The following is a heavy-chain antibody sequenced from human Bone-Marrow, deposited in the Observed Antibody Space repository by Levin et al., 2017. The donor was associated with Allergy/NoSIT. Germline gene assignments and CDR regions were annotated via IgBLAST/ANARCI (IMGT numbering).Heavy chain of an antibody. CDR2: LYIDGSG. Sequence: GESLKISCAASGFTVSSQYMTWVRQAPGKGLEWLSVLYIDGSGYYAACVTGRFTMSRDTSNNTVYLEMNTLRADATAVYFFARDHGASYLSGGLDVWGLGTLVTVSS. V-gene: IGHV3-53*01. D-gene: IGHD3-10*01. J-gene: IGHJ3*01. CDR3: ARDHGASYLSGGLDV. CDR1: GFTVSSQY.